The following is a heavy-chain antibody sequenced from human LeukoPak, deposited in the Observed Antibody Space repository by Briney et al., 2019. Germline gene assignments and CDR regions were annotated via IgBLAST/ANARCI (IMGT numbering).Heavy chain of an antibody. CDR1: GFTFSSYN. D-gene: IGHD2-15*01. CDR2: ISRSRSHI. V-gene: IGHV3-21*01. J-gene: IGHJ4*02. Sequence: GSLRLSCAASGFTFSSYNMNWVRQAPGKGLEWVSSISRSRSHISYADSLKGRFTMSSDNARNSLYLQMISLRADDTAVYYCARGLGYCSGGTCHHYFDYWGQGTLVTVSS. CDR3: ARGLGYCSGGTCHHYFDY.